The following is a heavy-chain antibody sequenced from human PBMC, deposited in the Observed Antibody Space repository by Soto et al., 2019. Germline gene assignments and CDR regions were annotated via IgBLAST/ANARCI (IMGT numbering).Heavy chain of an antibody. Sequence: SGPTLVNPTQTLTLTCTFSGFSLSTSGMCVSWIRQPPGKALEWLALIDWDDDKYYSTSLKTRLTISKDTSKNQVVLTMTNMDPVDTATYYCERIRGIAARRNYYYCGMDVWGQGNTVTVPS. J-gene: IGHJ6*02. CDR1: GFSLSTSGMC. CDR2: IDWDDDK. D-gene: IGHD6-6*01. CDR3: ERIRGIAARRNYYYCGMDV. V-gene: IGHV2-70*01.